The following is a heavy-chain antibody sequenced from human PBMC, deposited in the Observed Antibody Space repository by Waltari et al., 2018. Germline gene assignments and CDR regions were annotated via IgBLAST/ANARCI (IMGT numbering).Heavy chain of an antibody. CDR3: ARVFKQKLYFDY. J-gene: IGHJ4*02. CDR2: ISSSGMTT. CDR1: RFLFRTYG. V-gene: IGHV3-48*03. Sequence: EAQLVESGGGLVPPGGYLRLHCAASRFLFRTYGMNWVRKEPGKGLEWISYISSSGMTTYYADSVKGRFTISRDNAKNSLYLQMDSLTAEDTAVYYCARVFKQKLYFDYWGQGTLVTVSS.